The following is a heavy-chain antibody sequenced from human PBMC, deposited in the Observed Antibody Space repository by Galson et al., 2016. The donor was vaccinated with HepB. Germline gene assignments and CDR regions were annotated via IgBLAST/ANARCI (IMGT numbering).Heavy chain of an antibody. Sequence: CAISGDSVTSDNTCWNWIRQPPSRGLEWLGRTYYRSTWFNDYADSVKSRITVTSDTSKNQFSLQLDSVTPDDTATYFCTRGYMQNGMNVWGQGTTVTV. CDR1: GDSVTSDNTC. D-gene: IGHD5-24*01. V-gene: IGHV6-1*01. CDR2: TYYRSTWFN. CDR3: TRGYMQNGMNV. J-gene: IGHJ6*02.